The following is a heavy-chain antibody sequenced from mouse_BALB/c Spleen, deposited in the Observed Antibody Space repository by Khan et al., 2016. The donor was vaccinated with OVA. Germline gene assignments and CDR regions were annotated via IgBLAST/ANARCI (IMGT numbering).Heavy chain of an antibody. Sequence: EVELEESGPGLVKPSQSLSLTCTVTGYSITSGYAWNWIRQFPGNKLEWMGYIRYSGVSSYTPSLKSRISITRDTSKNQFFLQLNSVTTEDTATYCCERGNYYGYYIDYRGQSTTLTGSS. D-gene: IGHD1-1*01. CDR3: ERGNYYGYYIDY. CDR2: IRYSGVS. CDR1: GYSITSGYA. V-gene: IGHV3-2*02. J-gene: IGHJ2*01.